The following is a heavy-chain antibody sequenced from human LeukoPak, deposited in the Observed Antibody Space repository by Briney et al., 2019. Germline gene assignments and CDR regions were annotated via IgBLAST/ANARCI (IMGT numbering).Heavy chain of an antibody. D-gene: IGHD2-15*01. CDR3: ARRHGRCSDGSCYYPDY. Sequence: GASVKVSCKASGYTFTSYDINWVRQATGQGLEWMGWMNPNSGNIGYAQKFQGRVTMTRNSSITTAYMELSSLRSEDTAVYYCARRHGRCSDGSCYYPDYWGQGTLVTVSS. CDR2: MNPNSGNI. J-gene: IGHJ4*02. CDR1: GYTFTSYD. V-gene: IGHV1-8*01.